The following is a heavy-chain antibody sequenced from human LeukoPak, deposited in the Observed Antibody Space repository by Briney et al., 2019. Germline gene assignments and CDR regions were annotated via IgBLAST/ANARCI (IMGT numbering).Heavy chain of an antibody. J-gene: IGHJ3*02. CDR3: ARDIEAPGIAFDI. CDR2: ISGTGDNT. D-gene: IGHD6-13*01. V-gene: IGHV3-23*01. Sequence: PGGSLRLSCAASGLTFNNFAMSWVRQAPGKGLESVLVISGTGDNTYYADSVKGRFTISRDNSQNTLYLQMNSLRAEDTAVYYCARDIEAPGIAFDIWGRGTMVTVSS. CDR1: GLTFNNFA.